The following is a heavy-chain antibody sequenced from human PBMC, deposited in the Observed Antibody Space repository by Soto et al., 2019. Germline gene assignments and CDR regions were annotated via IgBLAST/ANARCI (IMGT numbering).Heavy chain of an antibody. D-gene: IGHD6-19*01. CDR2: IYYSGST. Sequence: SETLSLTCTVSGGSIGSSSDYWGWIRQPPGKGLEWIGYIYYSGSTNYNPSLKSRVTISVDTSKNQFSLKLSSVTAADTAVYYCALGRHGWRDFDYWGQGTLVTVSS. CDR1: GGSIGSSSDY. V-gene: IGHV4-39*07. J-gene: IGHJ4*02. CDR3: ALGRHGWRDFDY.